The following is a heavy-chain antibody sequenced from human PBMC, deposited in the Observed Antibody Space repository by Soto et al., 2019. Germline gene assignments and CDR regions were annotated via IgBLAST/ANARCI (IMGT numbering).Heavy chain of an antibody. J-gene: IGHJ4*02. V-gene: IGHV4-61*01. CDR2: IYYSGST. CDR1: GGSVSSGSYY. D-gene: IGHD1-26*01. CDR3: ARDRWELLFDY. Sequence: SETLSLTCTVSGGSVSSGSYYWSWIRQPPGKGLEWIGYIYYSGSTNYNPSLKSRVTISVDTSKNQFSLKLSSVTAADTAVYYCARDRWELLFDYWGQGTLVTVSS.